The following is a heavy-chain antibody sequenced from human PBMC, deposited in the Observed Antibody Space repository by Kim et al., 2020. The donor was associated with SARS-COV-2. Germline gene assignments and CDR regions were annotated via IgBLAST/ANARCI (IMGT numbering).Heavy chain of an antibody. D-gene: IGHD6-19*01. J-gene: IGHJ5*01. V-gene: IGHV3-48*03. CDR3: ASRAGYSSGWFAY. Sequence: GGSLRLSCAASGFIFSSYEMNWVRQAPGKGLEWVSYISSSGSTKYYADSVKGRFTISRDNAKNSLYLQMNSLRAEDTAVYYCASRAGYSSGWFAYWGQGTLGTVSS. CDR1: GFIFSSYE. CDR2: ISSSGSTK.